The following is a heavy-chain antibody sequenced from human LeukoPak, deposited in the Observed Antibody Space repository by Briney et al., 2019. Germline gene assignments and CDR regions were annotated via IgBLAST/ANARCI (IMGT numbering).Heavy chain of an antibody. D-gene: IGHD6-19*01. V-gene: IGHV1-2*02. CDR3: AIDQWLVPYN. CDR2: INPNNGDT. Sequence: ASVKVSCKASGYTFTSYAMHWVRQAPGQGLEWMGWINPNNGDTNYALKFQGRVTMTRDTSTNTAYMELGRLTSADTAIYYCAIDQWLVPYNWGQGTLVTVSS. CDR1: GYTFTSYA. J-gene: IGHJ4*02.